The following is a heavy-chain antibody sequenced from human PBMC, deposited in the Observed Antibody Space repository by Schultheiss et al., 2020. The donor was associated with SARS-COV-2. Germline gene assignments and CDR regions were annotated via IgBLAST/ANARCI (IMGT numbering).Heavy chain of an antibody. J-gene: IGHJ6*01. CDR3: ARPLITGPGGYYYGMDV. CDR2: IYPGYSDT. D-gene: IGHD1-20*01. CDR1: AYSFTSYW. Sequence: GESLKISCKGSAYSFTSYWIGWVRQMPGKGLEWMGIIYPGYSDTRYSPSFQGQVTISADKSIGTAYLQWSSLKASDTAMYYCARPLITGPGGYYYGMDVWSQGTTVTV. V-gene: IGHV5-51*01.